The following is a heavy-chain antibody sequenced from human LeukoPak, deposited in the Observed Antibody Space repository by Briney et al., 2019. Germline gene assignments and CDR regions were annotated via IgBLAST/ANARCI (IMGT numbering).Heavy chain of an antibody. J-gene: IGHJ4*02. CDR3: ARDLSSLGYCSGGSCHFDY. D-gene: IGHD2-15*01. Sequence: PGGSLRLSCAASGFTFSSYEMNWVRQAPGKGLEWVSYISSSGSTIYYADSVKGRFTISRDNAKNSLYLQMNSLRVEDTAVYYCARDLSSLGYCSGGSCHFDYWGQGTLVTVSS. V-gene: IGHV3-48*03. CDR1: GFTFSSYE. CDR2: ISSSGSTI.